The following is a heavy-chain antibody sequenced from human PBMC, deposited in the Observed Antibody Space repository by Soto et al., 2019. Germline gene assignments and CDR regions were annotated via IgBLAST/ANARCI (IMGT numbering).Heavy chain of an antibody. Sequence: QIQLVQSGAEVKKPGASVKVSCKASGFTFSDYGFSWVRQAPGRGLEWMGWISAFNGETNYTQKSEGRVAMTTDAATTTAYMELRSLTVDDTAVYYCVRDQQWLLPVPLNFDYWGQGTGVTVSS. CDR1: GFTFSDYG. D-gene: IGHD6-19*01. CDR2: ISAFNGET. CDR3: VRDQQWLLPVPLNFDY. V-gene: IGHV1-18*01. J-gene: IGHJ4*02.